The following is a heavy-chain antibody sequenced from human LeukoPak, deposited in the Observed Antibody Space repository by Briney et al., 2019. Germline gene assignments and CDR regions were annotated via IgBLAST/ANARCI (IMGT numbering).Heavy chain of an antibody. Sequence: PSETLSLTCTVSGGSISSGGYYWSWIRQPPGKGLEWIGYAYQSGSTYYNPSLKSRVTISVDRSKNQFSLKLSSVTAADTAVYYCARGLCPSTSCYTFDSWGQGTLVTVSS. CDR1: GGSISSGGYY. V-gene: IGHV4-30-2*01. CDR2: AYQSGST. D-gene: IGHD2-2*02. J-gene: IGHJ4*02. CDR3: ARGLCPSTSCYTFDS.